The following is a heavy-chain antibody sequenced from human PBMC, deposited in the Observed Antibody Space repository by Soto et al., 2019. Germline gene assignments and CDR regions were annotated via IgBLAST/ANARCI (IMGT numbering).Heavy chain of an antibody. Sequence: PSETLSLTCTVSGGSISSSSYYWGWIRQPPGKGLEWIGSIYYSGSTYYNPSLKGRVTISVDTSKNQFSLKLSSVTAADTAVYYCARVSRDCSGGSCPYNWFDPWGQGTLVTVYS. CDR3: ARVSRDCSGGSCPYNWFDP. CDR2: IYYSGST. V-gene: IGHV4-39*01. J-gene: IGHJ5*02. CDR1: GGSISSSSYY. D-gene: IGHD2-15*01.